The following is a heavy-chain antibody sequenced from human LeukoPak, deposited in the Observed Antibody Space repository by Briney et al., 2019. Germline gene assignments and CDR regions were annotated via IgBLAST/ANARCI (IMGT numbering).Heavy chain of an antibody. J-gene: IGHJ6*04. CDR3: TTGPPTVLRYFDWLLMDV. Sequence: PGGSLRLSCAASGFTFSSYAMSWVRQAPGKGLEWVGRIKSKTDGGTTDYAAPVKGRFTISRDDSKNTLYLQMNSLKTEDTAVYYCTTGPPTVLRYFDWLLMDVWGKGTTVTISS. D-gene: IGHD3-9*01. CDR2: IKSKTDGGTT. CDR1: GFTFSSYA. V-gene: IGHV3-15*01.